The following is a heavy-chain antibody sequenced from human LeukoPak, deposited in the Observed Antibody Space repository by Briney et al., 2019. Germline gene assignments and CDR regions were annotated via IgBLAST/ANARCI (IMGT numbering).Heavy chain of an antibody. CDR1: GGSISSYY. CDR2: IYYSGST. V-gene: IGHV4-59*08. J-gene: IGHJ4*02. D-gene: IGHD3-22*01. Sequence: SETLSLTCTVSGGSISSYYWSWIRQPPGKGLEWIGYIYYSGSTNYNPSLKSRVTISVDTSKNQFSLKLSSVTAADTAVYYCARYFTQRGYYDSSSYLRPYYFDYWGQGTLVTVSS. CDR3: ARYFTQRGYYDSSSYLRPYYFDY.